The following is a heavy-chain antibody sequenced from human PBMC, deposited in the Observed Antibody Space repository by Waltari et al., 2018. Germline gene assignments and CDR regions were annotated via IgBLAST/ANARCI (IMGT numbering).Heavy chain of an antibody. V-gene: IGHV4-39*01. CDR2: IYYSGSP. J-gene: IGHJ5*02. D-gene: IGHD6-13*01. CDR1: GVYLSSRRYY. CDR3: AAAARGGWFDP. Sequence: QLQLQESGHGLVKPWETLSLTCTLSGVYLSSRRYYWGWIRQPPGKGREWMWSIYYSGSPYYNPSLKIRVTISVDTSKNQFSLKLSSVTAADSSVYYCAAAARGGWFDPWGQGTLVTVSS.